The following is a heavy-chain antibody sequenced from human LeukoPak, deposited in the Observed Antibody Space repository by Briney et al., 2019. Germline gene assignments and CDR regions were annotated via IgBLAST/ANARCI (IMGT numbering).Heavy chain of an antibody. CDR2: NYYSGSA. CDR1: GGSIRSADYY. V-gene: IGHV4-30-4*01. D-gene: IGHD5-24*01. CDR3: ARVQRDGDSYLYHYFDY. Sequence: SETLSLTCTVSGGSIRSADYYWSWIPQPPGKGLQWIGYNYYSGSAYCSPSLRSRVTISLDMSTNQFSLRLTSVTAADTAVYFCARVQRDGDSYLYHYFDYWGQGPLVTVSA. J-gene: IGHJ4*02.